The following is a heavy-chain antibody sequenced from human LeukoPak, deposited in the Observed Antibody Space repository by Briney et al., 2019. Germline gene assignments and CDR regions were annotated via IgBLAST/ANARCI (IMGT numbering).Heavy chain of an antibody. CDR3: ARDKSGGDILTGHYRVDGYFDY. CDR1: GFTFSSYS. J-gene: IGHJ4*02. Sequence: GGSLRLSCAASGFTFSSYSMNWVRQAPGKGLELVSSISSSSSYIYYADSVKGRFTISRDNAKNSLYLQMNSLRAEDTAVYYCARDKSGGDILTGHYRVDGYFDYWGQGTLVTVSS. V-gene: IGHV3-21*01. D-gene: IGHD3-9*01. CDR2: ISSSSSYI.